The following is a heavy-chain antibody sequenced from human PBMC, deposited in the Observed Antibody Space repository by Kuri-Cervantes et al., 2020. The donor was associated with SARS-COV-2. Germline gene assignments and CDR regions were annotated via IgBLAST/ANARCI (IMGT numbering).Heavy chain of an antibody. Sequence: GEFLEIFWAASGFTFSCYSMNWVRQAPGKGLEWVSIISSSSYIYYADAVKGRFTISRDNSKNTLYLQMNSLRGEDTALYYCAKMRGYSTSWVDYWGQGTLVTVSS. CDR2: ISSSSYI. V-gene: IGHV3-21*04. J-gene: IGHJ4*02. CDR3: AKMRGYSTSWVDY. D-gene: IGHD6-13*01. CDR1: GFTFSCYS.